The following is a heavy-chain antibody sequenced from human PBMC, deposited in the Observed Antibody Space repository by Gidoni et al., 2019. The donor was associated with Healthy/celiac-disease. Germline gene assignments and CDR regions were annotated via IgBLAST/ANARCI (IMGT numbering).Heavy chain of an antibody. CDR3: ARGSGYGDYPLFNN. J-gene: IGHJ4*02. Sequence: QVPLVQSGSELKKPGASVKVSCKASGYTFTSYAMNWVRQPPGKGLEWMGWINTNSGNPTYAQGFTGRFVFSLDTSVSTAYMQSSSLKAEDTAVYYCARGSGYGDYPLFNNWGQGTLVTVSS. V-gene: IGHV7-4-1*02. CDR2: INTNSGNP. D-gene: IGHD4-17*01. CDR1: GYTFTSYA.